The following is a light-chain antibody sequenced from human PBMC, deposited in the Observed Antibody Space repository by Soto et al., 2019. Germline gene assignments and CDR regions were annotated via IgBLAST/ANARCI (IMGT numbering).Light chain of an antibody. J-gene: IGLJ1*01. CDR2: DVT. V-gene: IGLV2-14*01. CDR3: TSYASSSTLDV. CDR1: SSDVGRFNY. Sequence: QSALTQPASVSGSPGQSITISCTGTSSDVGRFNYVSWYQQHPGKAPKLIIYDVTNRPSGISYHFSGSKSGNTASLTISGLQAEDEADYYCTSYASSSTLDVFGTGTKLTVL.